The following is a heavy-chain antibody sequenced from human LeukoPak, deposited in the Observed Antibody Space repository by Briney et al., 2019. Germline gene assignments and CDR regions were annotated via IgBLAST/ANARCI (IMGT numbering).Heavy chain of an antibody. Sequence: PGGSLRLSCAASGFTFSYYSMNWVRQAPGKGLEWVSYISSSSNTIHYVGCVKGRFTISRDNAKNSLFLQMDSLRAEDTAVYYCARERTAMVNYWGQGTLVTVSS. CDR3: ARERTAMVNY. CDR1: GFTFSYYS. D-gene: IGHD5-18*01. J-gene: IGHJ4*02. V-gene: IGHV3-48*04. CDR2: ISSSSNTI.